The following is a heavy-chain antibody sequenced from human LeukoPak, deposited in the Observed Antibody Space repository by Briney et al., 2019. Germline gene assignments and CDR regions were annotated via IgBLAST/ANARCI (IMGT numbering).Heavy chain of an antibody. CDR3: ARDQYDTWSRRGNFDS. V-gene: IGHV3-30-3*01. CDR1: GFTFNNYA. D-gene: IGHD3-3*01. J-gene: IGHJ4*02. Sequence: GGSLRLSCAASGFTFNNYAMHWVRQAPGKGLEWVAVISYDGGNKYYADSVKGRFTISRDNTKNSLYLQMNSLRVEDTAVFYCARDQYDTWSRRGNFDSWGQGTLVIVSS. CDR2: ISYDGGNK.